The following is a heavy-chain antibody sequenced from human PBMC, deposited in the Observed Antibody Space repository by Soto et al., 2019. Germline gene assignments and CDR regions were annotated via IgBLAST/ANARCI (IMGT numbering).Heavy chain of an antibody. CDR2: ISGNTGGT. CDR3: AKDFGGSGYELFDY. V-gene: IGHV3-23*01. CDR1: GFTFSTYA. Sequence: GGSMRLSCAASGFTFSTYAMSWVRQTPGKGLEWVSSISGNTGGTFYAGSVKGRFTISRDISKNTLYLQMNSLRAEDTAVYYCAKDFGGSGYELFDYWGQGTLVTVSS. J-gene: IGHJ4*02. D-gene: IGHD5-12*01.